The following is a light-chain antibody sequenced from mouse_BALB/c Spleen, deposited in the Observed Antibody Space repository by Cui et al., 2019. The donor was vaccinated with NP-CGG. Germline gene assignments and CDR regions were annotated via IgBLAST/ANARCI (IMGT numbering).Light chain of an antibody. Sequence: EMVLTQSTGSITASGGEKVTITCRASSSISSNYLYWYQQKPGSSPKLLIYSTSILASGVLDSFSGSGSESSYNLTISCMQDEVAATYYCQQWSSSPLTFGSGTKLEIK. CDR1: SSISSNY. CDR2: STS. V-gene: IGKV4-92*01. J-gene: IGKJ4*01. CDR3: QQWSSSPLT.